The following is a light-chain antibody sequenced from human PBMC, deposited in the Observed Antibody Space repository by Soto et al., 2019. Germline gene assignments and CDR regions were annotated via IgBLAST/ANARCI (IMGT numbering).Light chain of an antibody. CDR3: QQYGGSPRT. CDR1: QTVSSS. J-gene: IGKJ1*01. V-gene: IGKV3-20*01. Sequence: EIVLTQSPGTLSLSPGERATLSCRASQTVSSSLAWYQQKPGQAPRLLISGASSRAADIPDRFSGSGSGTDFTLTINRLEPEDFAVYYFQQYGGSPRTFGQGTKVEIK. CDR2: GAS.